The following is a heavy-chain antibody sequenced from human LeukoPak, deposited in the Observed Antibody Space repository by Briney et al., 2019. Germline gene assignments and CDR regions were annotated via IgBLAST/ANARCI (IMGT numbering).Heavy chain of an antibody. CDR2: ISSSSSYI. V-gene: IGHV3-21*01. D-gene: IGHD3-22*01. J-gene: IGHJ4*02. Sequence: PGGSLRLSCAASGFTFSSYNMNWVRQAPGKGLEWVSSISSSSSYIYYADSVKGRFTISRDNAKNSLYLQMNSLRAEDTYVYYCARGARSVYDIHYWGGGTLATVSS. CDR3: ARGARSVYDIHY. CDR1: GFTFSSYN.